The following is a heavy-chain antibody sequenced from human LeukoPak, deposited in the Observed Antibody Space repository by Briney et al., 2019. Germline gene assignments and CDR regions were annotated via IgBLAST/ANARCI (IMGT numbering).Heavy chain of an antibody. CDR3: ARAALSYYDFWSDAPLPIDY. CDR1: GYTFTSYG. D-gene: IGHD3-3*01. V-gene: IGHV1-18*01. J-gene: IGHJ4*02. Sequence: ASVKVSCKASGYTFTSYGISWVRQAPGQGLEWMGWISTYNGNTNYAQKVQGSITMTTDTSTSTAYMELRSLRSDDTAVYYCARAALSYYDFWSDAPLPIDYWGQGTLVTVSS. CDR2: ISTYNGNT.